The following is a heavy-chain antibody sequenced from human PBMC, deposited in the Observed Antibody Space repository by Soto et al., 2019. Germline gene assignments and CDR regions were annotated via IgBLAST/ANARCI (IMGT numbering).Heavy chain of an antibody. CDR3: ARDFRAGIYYGSGSSIDG. CDR2: ISAYNGNT. Sequence: QVQLVQSGAEVKKPGASVKVSCKASGYTFISYGISWVRQAPGQGLEWMGWISAYNGNTNYAQKLQGRVTMTTDTFTSTADMELGSLRSDDTAVYYCARDFRAGIYYGSGSSIDGWGQGTLVTVSS. CDR1: GYTFISYG. V-gene: IGHV1-18*01. J-gene: IGHJ4*02. D-gene: IGHD3-10*01.